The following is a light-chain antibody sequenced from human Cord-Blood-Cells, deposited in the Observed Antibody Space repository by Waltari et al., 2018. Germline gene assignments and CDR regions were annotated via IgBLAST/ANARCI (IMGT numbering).Light chain of an antibody. CDR2: DVS. CDR1: SSDVGGYKY. CDR3: SSYTSRSTRV. J-gene: IGLJ3*02. V-gene: IGLV2-14*03. Sequence: QSALTQPASVSGSPGQSITIPCTGTSSDVGGYKYVSWYQQHPGKAPKLMIYDVSNRPSGVSNRFSGSKSGNTASLTISGLQAEDEADYYCSSYTSRSTRVFGGGTKLTVL.